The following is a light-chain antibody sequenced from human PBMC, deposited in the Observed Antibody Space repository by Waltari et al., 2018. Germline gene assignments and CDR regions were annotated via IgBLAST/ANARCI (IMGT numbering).Light chain of an antibody. CDR2: GGS. J-gene: IGKJ4*01. V-gene: IGKV3D-15*01. CDR1: QSVSSK. Sequence: EIVMTQSQVTLSVSPGEGATLSCKASQSVSSKLAWYGQKPGQPPRLLIDGGSARATGIPARFSGSGSGTEFTLAISSLQSEDFAVYYCQQYNNWPLTFGGGTKVEIK. CDR3: QQYNNWPLT.